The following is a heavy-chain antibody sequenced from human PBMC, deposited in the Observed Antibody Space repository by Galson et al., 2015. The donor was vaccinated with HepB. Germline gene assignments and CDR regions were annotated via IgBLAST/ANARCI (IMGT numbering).Heavy chain of an antibody. CDR1: GYTFTSYG. J-gene: IGHJ4*02. Sequence: SVKVSCKASGYTFTSYGISWVRQAPGQGLEWMGWISAYNGNTNYAQKLQGRVTMTTDTSTSTAYMELRSLRSDDTAVYYCASVSQRGYSYGYDYWGQGTLVTVSS. CDR2: ISAYNGNT. CDR3: ASVSQRGYSYGYDY. D-gene: IGHD5-18*01. V-gene: IGHV1-18*04.